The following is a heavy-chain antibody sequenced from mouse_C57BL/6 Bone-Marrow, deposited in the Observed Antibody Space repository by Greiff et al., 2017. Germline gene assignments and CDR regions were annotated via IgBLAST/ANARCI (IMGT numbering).Heavy chain of an antibody. CDR1: GFTFSSYT. CDR2: ISGGGGNT. Sequence: EVQGVESGGGLVKPGGSLKLSCAASGFTFSSYTMSWVRQTPEKRLQWVAAISGGGGNTYYPDSVKGRFTISRDNDKNVLYLQMSSLRSEDTALYYWSRQVTSVLATKYFDVGGTGTTVTVSS. CDR3: SRQVTSVLATKYFDV. V-gene: IGHV5-9*01. D-gene: IGHD1-1*01. J-gene: IGHJ1*03.